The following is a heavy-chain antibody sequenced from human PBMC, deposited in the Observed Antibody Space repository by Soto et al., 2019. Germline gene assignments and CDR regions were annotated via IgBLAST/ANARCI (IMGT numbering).Heavy chain of an antibody. Sequence: LRLSCVASGFTFSSYAMSWVRQAPGKGLEWVSAISGSGGSTYYADSVKGRFTISRDNSKNTLYLQMNSLRAEDTAVYYCAKDPDNKSYPNWFDPWGQGTLVTVSS. CDR1: GFTFSSYA. J-gene: IGHJ5*02. CDR3: AKDPDNKSYPNWFDP. V-gene: IGHV3-23*01. CDR2: ISGSGGST. D-gene: IGHD3-10*01.